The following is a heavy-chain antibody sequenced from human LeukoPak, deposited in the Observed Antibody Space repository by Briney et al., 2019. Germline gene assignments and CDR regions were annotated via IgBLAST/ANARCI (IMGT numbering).Heavy chain of an antibody. CDR2: ISAYNGNT. CDR1: GYTFTSYG. J-gene: IGHJ6*03. V-gene: IGHV1-18*01. D-gene: IGHD5-12*01. Sequence: GASVKVSCKASGYTFTSYGISWVRQAPGQGLEWMGWISAYNGNTNYAQKLQGRVTMTTDTSTSTAYMELRSLRSDDTAVYYCARVPTIKGDYYMDVWGKGTTVTVSS. CDR3: ARVPTIKGDYYMDV.